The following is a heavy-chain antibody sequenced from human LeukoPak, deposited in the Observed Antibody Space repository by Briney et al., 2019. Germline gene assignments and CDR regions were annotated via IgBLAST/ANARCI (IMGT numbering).Heavy chain of an antibody. V-gene: IGHV1-18*01. CDR1: GYTFTTYG. J-gene: IGHJ4*02. D-gene: IGHD6-6*01. CDR2: ISVYNGNT. Sequence: ASVKVSCKASGYTFTTYGINWLRQAPGQGLDWMGWISVYNGNTKYAQKFQGRVTMTTDTSTSTAYMELRSLRSDDTAVYYCARDHIAVRPGHFDYWGQGTLVTVSS. CDR3: ARDHIAVRPGHFDY.